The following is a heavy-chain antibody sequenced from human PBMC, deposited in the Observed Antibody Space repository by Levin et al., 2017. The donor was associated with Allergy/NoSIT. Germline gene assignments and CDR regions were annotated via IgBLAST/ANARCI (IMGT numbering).Heavy chain of an antibody. D-gene: IGHD6-13*01. Sequence: GGSLRLSCSASGITFSNAWMSWARQAPGKGLEWVGRIKSKTDGGTTEYAAPVKGRFTISRDDSKNTLYLQLNSLKTEDTAVYFCTTYSSSWYYFDYWGQGTLVTVSS. J-gene: IGHJ4*02. CDR2: IKSKTDGGTT. V-gene: IGHV3-15*01. CDR3: TTYSSSWYYFDY. CDR1: GITFSNAW.